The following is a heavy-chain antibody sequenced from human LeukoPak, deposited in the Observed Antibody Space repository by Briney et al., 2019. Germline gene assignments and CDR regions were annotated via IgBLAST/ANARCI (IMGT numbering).Heavy chain of an antibody. CDR3: ARDLRYLIAAAGQNY. CDR2: INPNSGGT. V-gene: IGHV1-2*02. D-gene: IGHD6-13*01. J-gene: IGHJ4*02. Sequence: ASVKVSCKASGYTFTGYYMHWVRQAPGQGLEGMGWINPNSGGTNYAQKFQGRVTMTRDTSISTAYMELSRLRSDDTAVYYCARDLRYLIAAAGQNYWGQGTLVTVSS. CDR1: GYTFTGYY.